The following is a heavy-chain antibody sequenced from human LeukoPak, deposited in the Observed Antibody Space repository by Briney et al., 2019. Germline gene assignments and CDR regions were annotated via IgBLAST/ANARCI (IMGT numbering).Heavy chain of an antibody. D-gene: IGHD2-2*01. CDR3: AKEVVPAASPGVDY. V-gene: IGHV3-7*04. J-gene: IGHJ4*02. CDR2: IKQDGSGK. Sequence: GGSLRLSCAASGFTFSSYWMSWVRQAPGKGLEWVANIKQDGSGKYYVDSVKGRFTISRDNAKNSLYLQMNSLGAEDTAVYYCAKEVVPAASPGVDYWGQGTLVTVSS. CDR1: GFTFSSYW.